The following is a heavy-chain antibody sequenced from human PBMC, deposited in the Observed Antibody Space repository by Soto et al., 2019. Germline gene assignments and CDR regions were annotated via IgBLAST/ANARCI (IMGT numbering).Heavy chain of an antibody. J-gene: IGHJ6*02. CDR2: IYTSGTT. Sequence: GSLSLMCTVAGCSVSSYHWSWIRQPAGKGLEWIVRIYTSGTTNDNPSLKGRVTMSADTSKNQFSLKLSSVTAADTAVYYCARDRVVDAATHHYYYDMYVSGQGTTVTV. V-gene: IGHV4-4*07. D-gene: IGHD2-15*01. CDR1: GCSVSSYH. CDR3: ARDRVVDAATHHYYYDMYV.